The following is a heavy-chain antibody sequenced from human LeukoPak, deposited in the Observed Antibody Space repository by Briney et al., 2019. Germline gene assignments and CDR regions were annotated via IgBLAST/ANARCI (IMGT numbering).Heavy chain of an antibody. CDR1: GFTFSSYE. CDR3: ARVPYSSGWYYFDY. V-gene: IGHV3-48*03. D-gene: IGHD6-19*01. Sequence: PGGSLRLSCAASGFTFSSYEMNWVRQAPGKGLEWVSYISSSGSAIYYADSVKGRFTISSDNAKNSLYLQMNSLRAEDAAVYYCARVPYSSGWYYFDYWGQGTLVTVSS. J-gene: IGHJ4*02. CDR2: ISSSGSAI.